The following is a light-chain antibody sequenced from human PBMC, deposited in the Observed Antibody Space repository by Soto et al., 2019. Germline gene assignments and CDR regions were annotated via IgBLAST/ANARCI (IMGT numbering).Light chain of an antibody. V-gene: IGKV3-20*01. J-gene: IGKJ1*01. CDR3: QQYGSTPRT. Sequence: EIVLTQSPGTLSLSPGERATLSCRASQSVSSSYLAWYQQKPGQAPRLLIYGASSRATGIPDRFSGSGSGTDFTLTISRLEPADFAVYYCQQYGSTPRTFGKGTKGEIK. CDR2: GAS. CDR1: QSVSSSY.